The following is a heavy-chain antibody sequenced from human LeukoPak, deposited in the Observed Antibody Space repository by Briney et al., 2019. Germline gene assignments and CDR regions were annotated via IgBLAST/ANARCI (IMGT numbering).Heavy chain of an antibody. D-gene: IGHD3-22*01. CDR1: GFTFSTYA. V-gene: IGHV3-23*01. J-gene: IGHJ4*02. CDR3: AKTRDYYDSSGYNYYFDY. Sequence: GGSLRLSCAASGFTFSTYAMSWVRQAPGKGLEWVSAISGYGGSTFYADSVKGRFTISRDNSKNTLYLQMNSLRAEDTAVYYCAKTRDYYDSSGYNYYFDYWGQGTLVTVSS. CDR2: ISGYGGST.